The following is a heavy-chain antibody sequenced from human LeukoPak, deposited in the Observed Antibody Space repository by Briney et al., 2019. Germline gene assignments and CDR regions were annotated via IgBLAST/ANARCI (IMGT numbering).Heavy chain of an antibody. V-gene: IGHV3-9*01. J-gene: IGHJ4*02. D-gene: IGHD4-17*01. CDR3: AKDSRPTVTTHYDY. Sequence: PGGSLRLSCAASGFTFDDYAMHWVRQAPGKGLEWVSGISWNSGSIGYADSVKGRFTISRDNAKNSLYLQMNSLRAEDTALYYCAKDSRPTVTTHYDYWGQGTLVTVSS. CDR2: ISWNSGSI. CDR1: GFTFDDYA.